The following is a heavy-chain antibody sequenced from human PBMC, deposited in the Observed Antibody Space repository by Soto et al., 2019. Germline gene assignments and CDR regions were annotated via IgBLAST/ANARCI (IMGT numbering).Heavy chain of an antibody. CDR2: IYYSGST. J-gene: IGHJ3*02. CDR3: ASFVDGFGWDPTRGAFDI. D-gene: IGHD3-10*01. CDR1: GGSISSSSYY. V-gene: IGHV4-39*01. Sequence: QLQLQESGPGLVKPSETLSLTCTVSGGSISSSSYYWGWIRQPPGKGLEWIGSIYYSGSTYYNPSLKSRVTISVDTSKNQFSLKLSSVTAADTAVYYCASFVDGFGWDPTRGAFDIWGQGTMVTVSS.